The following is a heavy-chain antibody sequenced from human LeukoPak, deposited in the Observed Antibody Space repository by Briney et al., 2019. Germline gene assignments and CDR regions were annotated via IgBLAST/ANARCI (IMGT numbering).Heavy chain of an antibody. CDR2: IYYSGST. CDR3: ARQSADWFDP. CDR1: GGSISSSSYY. D-gene: IGHD6-13*01. J-gene: IGHJ5*02. V-gene: IGHV4-39*01. Sequence: SETLSLTCTVSGGSISSSSYYWGWIRQPSGKGLEWIGSIYYSGSTYYNPSLKSRVTISVDTSKNQFSLKLSSVTAADTAVYYCARQSADWFDPWGQGTLVTASS.